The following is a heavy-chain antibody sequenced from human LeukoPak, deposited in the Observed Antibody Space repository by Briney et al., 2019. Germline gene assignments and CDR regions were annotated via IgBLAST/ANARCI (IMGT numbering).Heavy chain of an antibody. CDR3: VRWQSGSMFHPP. J-gene: IGHJ5*02. CDR1: GGSISSSSHY. CDR2: IYYSGTT. Sequence: SETLSLTCTVSGGSISSSSHYWGWIRQPPGKGLEWIGSIYYSGTTAYNPSLKCRVTISVDTSKNQFSLKLSSVTAADTAVYYCVRWQSGSMFHPPWGQGTLVTVSS. D-gene: IGHD3-10*02. V-gene: IGHV4-39*01.